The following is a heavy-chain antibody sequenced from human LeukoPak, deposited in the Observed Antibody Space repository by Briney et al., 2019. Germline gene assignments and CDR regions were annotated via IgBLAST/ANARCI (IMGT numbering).Heavy chain of an antibody. V-gene: IGHV1-8*02. D-gene: IGHD3-3*01. Sequence: GASVTVSCKASGGTFSSYAISWVRQAPGQGLEWMGWMNPNSGNTGYAQKFQGRVTMTRNTSISTAYMELSSLRSEGTAVYYCARSYYDFWSLHYYGMDVWGQGTTVTVSS. CDR3: ARSYYDFWSLHYYGMDV. J-gene: IGHJ6*02. CDR2: MNPNSGNT. CDR1: GGTFSSYA.